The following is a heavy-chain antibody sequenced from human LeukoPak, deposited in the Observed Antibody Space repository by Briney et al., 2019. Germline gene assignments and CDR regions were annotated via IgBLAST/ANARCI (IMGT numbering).Heavy chain of an antibody. V-gene: IGHV4-39*02. CDR2: IYYSGST. D-gene: IGHD6-13*01. CDR1: GGSISGSSYY. J-gene: IGHJ4*02. Sequence: PSETLSLTCTVSGGSISGSSYYWGWIRQPPGKGLEWIGSIYYSGSTYYNPSLKSRVTISVDTSKNQFSLKLNSVTATDTAVYYCAIGGLYSSSWHEEQGYWGQGTLVTVSS. CDR3: AIGGLYSSSWHEEQGY.